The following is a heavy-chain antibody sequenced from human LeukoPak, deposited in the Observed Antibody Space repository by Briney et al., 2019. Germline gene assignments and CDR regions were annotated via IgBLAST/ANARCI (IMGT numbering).Heavy chain of an antibody. CDR2: VMAIFGGV. CDR1: RGTFDSYG. CDR3: ARGELGDRSGFSFFDY. Sequence: SVKVSCKAPRGTFDSYGISWVRQAPGQDLEWMGGVMAIFGGVKYGQKFQGRATITTDASTSTAYMALRSLTSEDTGIYYCARGELGDRSGFSFFDYWGQGTLVTVSS. V-gene: IGHV1-69*05. J-gene: IGHJ4*02. D-gene: IGHD3-22*01.